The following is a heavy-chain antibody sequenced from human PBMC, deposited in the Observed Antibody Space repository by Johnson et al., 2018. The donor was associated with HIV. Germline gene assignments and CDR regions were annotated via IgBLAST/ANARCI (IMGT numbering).Heavy chain of an antibody. CDR3: AMDRMGGFDI. D-gene: IGHD2-15*01. J-gene: IGHJ3*02. Sequence: QVQLVESGGGVVQPGRSLRLSCAASGFTFISYAMHWVRQAPGKGLEWVAVISYDGSNKYYADSVKGRFTISRDNSKNTLYVQMNSLRDEDTAVYYCAMDRMGGFDIWGQGTMVTVSS. CDR2: ISYDGSNK. CDR1: GFTFISYA. V-gene: IGHV3-30-3*01.